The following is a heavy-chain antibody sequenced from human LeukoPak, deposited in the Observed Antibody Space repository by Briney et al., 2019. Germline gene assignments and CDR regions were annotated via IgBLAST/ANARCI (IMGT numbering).Heavy chain of an antibody. CDR2: ISSSGSAI. V-gene: IGHV3-48*03. J-gene: IGHJ4*02. D-gene: IGHD1-26*01. Sequence: PGGSPRLSCAASGFTFSSSEMNWVRQTPGKGLEWVSYISSSGSAIYYADSVRGRFTISRDNAKDSLYLQMNSLRAEDTAVYYCARDLGASRGVFFDYWGQGAPVTVYS. CDR1: GFTFSSSE. CDR3: ARDLGASRGVFFDY.